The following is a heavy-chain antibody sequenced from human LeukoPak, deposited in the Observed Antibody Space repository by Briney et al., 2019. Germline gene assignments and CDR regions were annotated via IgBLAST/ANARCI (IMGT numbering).Heavy chain of an antibody. CDR2: MNPNSGNT. D-gene: IGHD6-6*01. CDR3: AAALGMGEYSSSYSAYYYYYYGMDV. CDR1: GYTFTSYD. J-gene: IGHJ6*02. Sequence: ASVKVSCKASGYTFTSYDINWVRQATGQGLEWMGWMNPNSGNTGYAQKFQGRVTMTRNTSISTAYMELSSLRSEDTAVYYCAAALGMGEYSSSYSAYYYYYYGMDVWGQGTTVTVSS. V-gene: IGHV1-8*01.